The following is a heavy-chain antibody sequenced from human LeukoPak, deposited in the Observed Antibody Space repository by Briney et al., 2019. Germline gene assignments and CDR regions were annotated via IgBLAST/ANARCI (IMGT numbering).Heavy chain of an antibody. V-gene: IGHV3-53*01. D-gene: IGHD6-13*01. CDR1: GFTVSNNY. J-gene: IGHJ4*02. CDR2: IYSGGTT. Sequence: GGSLRLSCKASGFTVSNNYMNWVRQAPGKGLEWVALIYSGGTTNYADSVKGRFTISRDNSKNTLYLQMTNVRVEVTAVYYCARDPPGIAASVSGGWGQGTLVTVSS. CDR3: ARDPPGIAASVSGG.